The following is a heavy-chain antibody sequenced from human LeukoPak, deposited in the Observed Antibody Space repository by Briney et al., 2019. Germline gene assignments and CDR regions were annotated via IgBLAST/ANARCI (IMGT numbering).Heavy chain of an antibody. CDR1: GGTFSSYA. D-gene: IGHD3-10*01. J-gene: IGHJ3*02. CDR2: IIPIFGTA. V-gene: IGHV1-69*13. Sequence: GASVKVSCKASGGTFSSYAISWVRQAPGQGLEWMGGIIPIFGTANYAQKFQGRVTITADESTSTAYMELSSLRSEDTAVYYCARGPSPMVLWFGEFHDAFDIWGQGTMVTVSS. CDR3: ARGPSPMVLWFGEFHDAFDI.